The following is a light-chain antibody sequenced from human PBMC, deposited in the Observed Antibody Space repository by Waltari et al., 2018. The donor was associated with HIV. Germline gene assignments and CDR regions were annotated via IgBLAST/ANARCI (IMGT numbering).Light chain of an antibody. CDR1: QSVSRY. CDR3: QQCSNWPPI. Sequence: EIVLTQSPVTLSSSPGQTATLSCRASQSVSRYVAWYQQKPGQPPRLLIYDGFNRATGVPARFSGSASGTDFTLTISSLEPEDFAVYFCQQCSNWPPIFGQGTKLEIK. V-gene: IGKV3-11*01. J-gene: IGKJ2*01. CDR2: DGF.